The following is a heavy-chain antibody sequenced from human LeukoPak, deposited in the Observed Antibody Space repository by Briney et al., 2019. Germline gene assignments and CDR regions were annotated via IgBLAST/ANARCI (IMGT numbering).Heavy chain of an antibody. V-gene: IGHV4-39*01. Sequence: SETLSLTCTVSGGSISSSSYYWGWIRQPPGKGLEWIVSIYYSGSTYYNPSLKSRVTISVDTSKNQFSLKLSSVTAADTAVYYCARHLGYSSGWYYFDYWGQGTLVTVSS. CDR2: IYYSGST. D-gene: IGHD6-19*01. J-gene: IGHJ4*02. CDR1: GGSISSSSYY. CDR3: ARHLGYSSGWYYFDY.